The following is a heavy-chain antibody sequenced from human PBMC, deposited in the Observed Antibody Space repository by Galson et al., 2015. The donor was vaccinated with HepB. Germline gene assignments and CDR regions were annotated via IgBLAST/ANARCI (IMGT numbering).Heavy chain of an antibody. CDR3: ARLGWNDAQDAFEI. CDR2: IYPGDSDT. J-gene: IGHJ3*02. Sequence: QSGAEVKKLGESLKISCKASGYRITSYWIGWVRQMPGKGLEWMGIIYPGDSDTRYSPTFQGQVTISADKSISTAYLQWSSLKASDTAMYYCARLGWNDAQDAFEIWGQGTMVTVSS. V-gene: IGHV5-51*03. CDR1: GYRITSYW. D-gene: IGHD1-1*01.